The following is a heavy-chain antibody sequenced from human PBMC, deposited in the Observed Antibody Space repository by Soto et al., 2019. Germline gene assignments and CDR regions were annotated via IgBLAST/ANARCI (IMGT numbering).Heavy chain of an antibody. CDR2: IYYSGST. D-gene: IGHD3-10*01. Sequence: PSETLSLTCTVSGDSISSSNYYWGWIRQPPGKGLEWIGSIYYSGSTYYNPSLKSRVTISVDTSKNQFSLNLNSVTAADTAMYYRASYHGSENSYYNGIDYWGQGALVTVSS. V-gene: IGHV4-39*01. CDR3: ASYHGSENSYYNGIDY. CDR1: GDSISSSNYY. J-gene: IGHJ4*02.